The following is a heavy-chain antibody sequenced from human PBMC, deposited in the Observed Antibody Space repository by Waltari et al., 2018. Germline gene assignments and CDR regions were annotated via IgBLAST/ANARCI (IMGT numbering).Heavy chain of an antibody. V-gene: IGHV1-2*06. J-gene: IGHJ4*02. CDR3: ATSSQYIAAYYFDY. CDR2: INPNSGGT. D-gene: IGHD6-25*01. CDR1: GYTFTGYY. Sequence: QVQLVQSGAEVKKPGASVKVSCKASGYTFTGYYMHWVRPAPGQGLEWMGRINPNSGGTNYAQKFQGRVTMTRDTSISTAYMELSRLRSDDTAVYYCATSSQYIAAYYFDYWGQGTLVTVSS.